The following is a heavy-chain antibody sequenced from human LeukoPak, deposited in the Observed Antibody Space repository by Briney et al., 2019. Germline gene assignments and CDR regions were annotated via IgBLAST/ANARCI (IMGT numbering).Heavy chain of an antibody. CDR3: ARANYYMDV. V-gene: IGHV3-48*03. J-gene: IGHJ6*03. CDR1: GFTFSSYE. Sequence: PGGSLRLSCVASGFTFSSYEMNWVRQAPGKGLEWVSYISSSGSTIYYADSVKGRFTISRDNAKNSLYLQMNSLRAEDTAVYYCARANYYMDVWGKGTTVTISS. CDR2: ISSSGSTI.